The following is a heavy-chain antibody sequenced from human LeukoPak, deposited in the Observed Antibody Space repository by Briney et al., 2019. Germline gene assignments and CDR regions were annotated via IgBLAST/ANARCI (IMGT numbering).Heavy chain of an antibody. CDR3: ARGPIQLWLHNGMDV. D-gene: IGHD1-1*01. V-gene: IGHV3-49*04. CDR2: IRSIGYGETT. Sequence: GRSLRLSCITSGFTFGDHAMTWVRQAPGKGLEWVGFIRSIGYGETTEYAPSVEGRFTISRDNSNSIAYLQMNSLNTEDTGIYYCARGPIQLWLHNGMDVWGPGTTVIVSS. CDR1: GFTFGDHA. J-gene: IGHJ6*02.